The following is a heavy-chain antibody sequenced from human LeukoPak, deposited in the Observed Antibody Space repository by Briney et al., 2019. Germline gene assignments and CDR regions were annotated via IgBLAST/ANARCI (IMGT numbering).Heavy chain of an antibody. J-gene: IGHJ4*02. D-gene: IGHD5-24*01. CDR1: GFTFSSYA. V-gene: IGHV3-30*04. CDR3: ARGGRDGYNYFDS. CDR2: ISYDGSNK. Sequence: GGSLRLSCAASGFTFSSYAMHWVRQAPGKGLEWVAVISYDGSNKYYADSVKGRFTISRDNSKNTLYLEMNSLRAEDTAVYYCARGGRDGYNYFDSWGQGTLVTVSS.